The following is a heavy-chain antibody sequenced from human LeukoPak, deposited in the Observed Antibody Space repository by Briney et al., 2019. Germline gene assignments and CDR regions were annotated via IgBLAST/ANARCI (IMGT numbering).Heavy chain of an antibody. CDR1: GFTFDDYA. D-gene: IGHD3-22*01. CDR2: ISWNSGSI. J-gene: IGHJ4*02. CDR3: AKASYYYDSSGSDY. V-gene: IGHV3-9*01. Sequence: SGGSLRLSCAASGFTFDDYAMHWVRQAPGKGPEWVSGISWNSGSIGYADSVKGRFTISRDNAKNSLYLQMNSLRAEDTALYYCAKASYYYDSSGSDYWGQGTLVTVSS.